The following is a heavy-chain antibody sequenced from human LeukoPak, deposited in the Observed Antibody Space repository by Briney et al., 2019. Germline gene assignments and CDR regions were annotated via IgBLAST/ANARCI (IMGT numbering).Heavy chain of an antibody. J-gene: IGHJ4*02. V-gene: IGHV3-23*01. Sequence: GGSLRLSCAASGFTFSSYAMSWVRQAPGKGLEWVSAISGSGGSTYYADSVKGRFTISRDNSKNTLYLQMNSLRAEDTAVYYCAKALYDFWSGYYTYWGQGTLVAVSS. D-gene: IGHD3-3*01. CDR1: GFTFSSYA. CDR3: AKALYDFWSGYYTY. CDR2: ISGSGGST.